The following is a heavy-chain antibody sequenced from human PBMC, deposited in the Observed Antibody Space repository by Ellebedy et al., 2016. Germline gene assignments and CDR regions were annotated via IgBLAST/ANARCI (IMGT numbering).Heavy chain of an antibody. Sequence: SVKVSXXASGGTFSSYAISWVRQAPGQGLEWMGGIIPIFGTANYAQKFQGRVTITADKSTSTAYMELSSLRSEDTAVYYCARVGHTAMGPYYFDYWGQGTLVTVSS. CDR2: IIPIFGTA. CDR3: ARVGHTAMGPYYFDY. CDR1: GGTFSSYA. V-gene: IGHV1-69*06. D-gene: IGHD5-18*01. J-gene: IGHJ4*02.